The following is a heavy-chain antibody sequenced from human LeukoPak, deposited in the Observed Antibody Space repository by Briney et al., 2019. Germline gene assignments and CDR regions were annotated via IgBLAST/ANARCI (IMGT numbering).Heavy chain of an antibody. D-gene: IGHD2-2*01. CDR1: GFTFSSYA. Sequence: GGSLRLSCAASGFTFSSYAMIWVRQAPRKGLERVSAICGSGGSTYYADSVKGRFTTSRDNSKNTLYLQMNSLRAEDTAGYYCARAGGVLVPAAMTFDYYYMGVWGKGTTVTVSS. J-gene: IGHJ6*03. CDR3: ARAGGVLVPAAMTFDYYYMGV. V-gene: IGHV3-23*01. CDR2: ICGSGGST.